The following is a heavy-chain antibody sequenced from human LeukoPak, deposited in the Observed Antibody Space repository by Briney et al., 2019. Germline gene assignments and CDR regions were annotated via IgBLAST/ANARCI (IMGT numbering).Heavy chain of an antibody. CDR2: IIPIFGTA. CDR1: GGTFSSYA. Sequence: GASVKVSCKASGGTFSSYAIIWVRQAPGQGLEWMGGIIPIFGTANYAQKFQGRVTITTDESTSTAYMELSSLRSEDTAVYYCARARYDILTGYYDYYYYYMDVWGKGTTVTVSS. J-gene: IGHJ6*03. CDR3: ARARYDILTGYYDYYYYYMDV. D-gene: IGHD3-9*01. V-gene: IGHV1-69*05.